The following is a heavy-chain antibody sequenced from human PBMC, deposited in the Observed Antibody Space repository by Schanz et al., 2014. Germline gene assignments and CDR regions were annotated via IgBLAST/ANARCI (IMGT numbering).Heavy chain of an antibody. J-gene: IGHJ4*02. V-gene: IGHV1-69*02. CDR1: GGTFTSYD. CDR2: IIPVLNIA. CDR3: GRGFSRSYIDF. D-gene: IGHD3-10*01. Sequence: QVQLVQSGAEVKKPGSSMKVSCKASGGTFTSYDINWVRQAPGQGLEWMGKIIPVLNIATYAQRFQGRVSITADTSTNTAYMELSSLTSEDTAVYYCGRGFSRSYIDFWGQGTLITVSS.